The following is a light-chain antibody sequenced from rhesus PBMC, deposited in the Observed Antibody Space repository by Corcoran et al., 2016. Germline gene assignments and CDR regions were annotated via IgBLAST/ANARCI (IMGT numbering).Light chain of an antibody. CDR3: PQGYNTPFT. V-gene: IGKV1-18*01. Sequence: DIQMTQSPSSLSASVGDKVTITCRASQGISSWLAWYQQKPGKAPKLLICAESILQSGVPSRFRGSGSGTDYPPPISSLQPEDFASYYWPQGYNTPFTFGPGTKLDIK. CDR1: QGISSW. CDR2: AES. J-gene: IGKJ3*01.